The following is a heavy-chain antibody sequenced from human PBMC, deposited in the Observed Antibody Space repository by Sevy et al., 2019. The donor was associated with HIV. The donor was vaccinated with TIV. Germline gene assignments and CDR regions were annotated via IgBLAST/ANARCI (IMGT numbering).Heavy chain of an antibody. V-gene: IGHV3-30-3*02. Sequence: GGSLRLSCAASGFIFSTPPMHWVRQAPGKGVECVAILSYDDSDENYADSVKGRFTSSRDNSKNTLYLQMNSLRTEDTAVYYCAKDDLGSIDYWGQGTLVTVSS. CDR1: GFIFSTPP. CDR2: LSYDDSDE. J-gene: IGHJ4*02. CDR3: AKDDLGSIDY. D-gene: IGHD3-10*01.